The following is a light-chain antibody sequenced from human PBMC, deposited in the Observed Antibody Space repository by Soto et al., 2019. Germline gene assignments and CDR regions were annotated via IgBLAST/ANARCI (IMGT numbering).Light chain of an antibody. J-gene: IGKJ1*01. CDR3: QHYNSYSEA. Sequence: DIQLTQSQYSLSASVGERVTLTCRASQGIDTYLAWYQQKPRRVPKLLIYAASTLQSGVPSRFSGSGSGTEFTLTISSLQPDDFATYYCQHYNSYSEAFGQGTKVDIK. CDR2: AAS. CDR1: QGIDTY. V-gene: IGKV1-27*01.